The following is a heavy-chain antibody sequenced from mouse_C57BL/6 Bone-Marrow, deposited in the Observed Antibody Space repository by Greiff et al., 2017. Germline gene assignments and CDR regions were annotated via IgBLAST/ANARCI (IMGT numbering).Heavy chain of an antibody. J-gene: IGHJ3*01. CDR2: ILPGSGST. CDR1: AYPFTGYW. Sequence: VKLVASGAELMKPGASVKLSCKATAYPFTGYWIEWVKQRPGPGLEWIGAILPGSGSTNSIEKFKGKATFTADTSSSTAYMQLSSLTTEDSAIYYCARSRYDSSFAYWGQGTLVTGSA. CDR3: ARSRYDSSFAY. V-gene: IGHV1-9*01. D-gene: IGHD1-1*01.